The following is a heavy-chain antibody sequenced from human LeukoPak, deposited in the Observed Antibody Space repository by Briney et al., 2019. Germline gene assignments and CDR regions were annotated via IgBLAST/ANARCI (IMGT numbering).Heavy chain of an antibody. CDR1: GYTFTSYY. CDR3: ARVKFPNIPFDP. CDR2: INPSGGST. J-gene: IGHJ5*02. Sequence: WASVKVSCKASGYTFTSYYMHWVRQAPGQGLEWMGIINPSGGSTSYTQKFQGRVTMTRDMSTSTVYMELSSLRSEDTAVYYCARVKFPNIPFDPWGQGTLVTVSS. V-gene: IGHV1-46*01. D-gene: IGHD2-21*01.